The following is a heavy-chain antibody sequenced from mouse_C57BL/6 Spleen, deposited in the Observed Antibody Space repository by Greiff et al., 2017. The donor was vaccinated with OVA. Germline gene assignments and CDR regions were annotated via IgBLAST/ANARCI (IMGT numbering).Heavy chain of an antibody. CDR2: ISYDGSN. CDR3: ARELGRAMDY. Sequence: EVQLQESGPGLVKPSQSLSLTCSVTGYSITSGYYWNWIRQFPGNKLEWMGYISYDGSNNYNPSLKNRISITRDTSKNQFCLKLNSVTTEDTATYYCARELGRAMDYWGQGTSVTVSS. CDR1: GYSITSGYY. J-gene: IGHJ4*01. V-gene: IGHV3-6*01. D-gene: IGHD4-1*01.